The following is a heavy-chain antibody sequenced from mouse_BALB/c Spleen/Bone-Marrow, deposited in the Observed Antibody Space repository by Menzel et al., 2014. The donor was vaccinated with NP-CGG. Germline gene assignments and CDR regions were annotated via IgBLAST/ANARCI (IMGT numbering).Heavy chain of an antibody. CDR2: ILPGSGST. Sequence: VQVVESGAELMKPGASVKISCKATGYTFSSYWIEWVKQRPGHGLEWIGEILPGSGSTNYNEKFKGKATFTADTSSNTAYMQLSSLTSEDSAVYYCAREDGLWYFDVWGEGTTVAVSS. CDR1: GYTFSSYW. J-gene: IGHJ1*01. CDR3: AREDGLWYFDV. D-gene: IGHD1-1*01. V-gene: IGHV1-9*01.